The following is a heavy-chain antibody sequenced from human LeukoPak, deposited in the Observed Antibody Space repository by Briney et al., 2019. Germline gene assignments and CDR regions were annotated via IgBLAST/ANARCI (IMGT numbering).Heavy chain of an antibody. CDR3: ARGNWNDAHRYYYYGMDV. D-gene: IGHD1-1*01. V-gene: IGHV1-18*04. J-gene: IGHJ6*04. Sequence: ASVKVSCKASGYTFTSYGISWVRQAPGQGLEWMGWISAYNGNTNYAQKLQGRVTMTTDTSTSTAYMELRSLRSDDTAVYYCARGNWNDAHRYYYYGMDVWGKGTTVTVSS. CDR2: ISAYNGNT. CDR1: GYTFTSYG.